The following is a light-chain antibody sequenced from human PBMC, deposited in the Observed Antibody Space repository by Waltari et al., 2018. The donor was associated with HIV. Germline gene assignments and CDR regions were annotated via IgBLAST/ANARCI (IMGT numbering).Light chain of an antibody. CDR1: QSISNW. J-gene: IGKJ1*01. CDR2: KAS. CDR3: QQYYLSPWT. Sequence: DIQMTQSLSTLSASVGDRVTLTCRASQSISNWLAWYQQKPGNAPKLLIYKASTVEGGVPSRFRGSGSVTEFTLTMNSLQPDDFATYFCQQYYLSPWTFGQVARV. V-gene: IGKV1-5*03.